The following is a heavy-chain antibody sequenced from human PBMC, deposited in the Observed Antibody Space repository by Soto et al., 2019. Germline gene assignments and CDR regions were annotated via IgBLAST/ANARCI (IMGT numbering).Heavy chain of an antibody. CDR3: AIFDYVWGSYRFDYGMDV. CDR2: INSDGSST. Sequence: GGSLRLSCAASGFTFSSYWMHWVRQAPGKGLVWVSRINSDGSSTSYADSVKGRFTISRDNAKNTLYLQMNSLRAEDTAVYYCAIFDYVWGSYRFDYGMDVWGQGTTVTVSS. J-gene: IGHJ6*02. CDR1: GFTFSSYW. D-gene: IGHD3-16*02. V-gene: IGHV3-74*01.